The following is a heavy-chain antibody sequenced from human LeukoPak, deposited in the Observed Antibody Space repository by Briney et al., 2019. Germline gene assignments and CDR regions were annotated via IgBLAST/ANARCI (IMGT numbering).Heavy chain of an antibody. CDR3: SRSLDY. J-gene: IGHJ4*02. V-gene: IGHV3-7*01. CDR1: GFPFNGYW. CDR2: ITQDGSVQ. Sequence: GGSLRLSCAASGFPFNGYWMDWVRQAPGKGMQWVANITQDGSVQYYADSVKGRFTISRDNAKNSLYLQMNSLRAEDTAVYFCSRSLDYLGQGALVTVSS.